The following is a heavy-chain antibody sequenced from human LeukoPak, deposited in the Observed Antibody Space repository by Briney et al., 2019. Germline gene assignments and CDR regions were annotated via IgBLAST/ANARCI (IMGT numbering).Heavy chain of an antibody. CDR1: GGSIHNNY. V-gene: IGHV4-59*01. J-gene: IGHJ4*02. CDR2: MYSSGKS. D-gene: IGHD6-6*01. Sequence: SETLSLTCTVSGGSIHNNYWSWIRQPPGKGLEWIGSMYSSGKSDYSPSLKSRVTMSVDTSRNQLSLKLHSVTTADTAVYYCARSSYSSSGVVASSCFDYWGQGTLVTVSS. CDR3: ARSSYSSSGVVASSCFDY.